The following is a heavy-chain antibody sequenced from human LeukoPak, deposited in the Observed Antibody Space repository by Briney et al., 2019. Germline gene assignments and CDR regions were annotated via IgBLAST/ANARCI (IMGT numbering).Heavy chain of an antibody. CDR1: GGSISSYY. Sequence: PSETLSLTCTVSGGSISSYYWSWIRQPPGKGLEWIGYIYYSGSTNYNPSLKSRVTISVDTSKNQFSLKLSSVTAADTAVYYCARVRQPAKAFDIWGQGTMVTVSS. V-gene: IGHV4-59*01. CDR3: ARVRQPAKAFDI. CDR2: IYYSGST. J-gene: IGHJ3*02.